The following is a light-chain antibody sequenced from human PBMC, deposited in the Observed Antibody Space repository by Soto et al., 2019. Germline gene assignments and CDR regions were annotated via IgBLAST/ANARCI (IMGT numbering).Light chain of an antibody. CDR3: QAWDSTTVV. J-gene: IGLJ2*01. V-gene: IGLV3-1*01. CDR1: NLGKKF. Sequence: SYELTQPPSVSVSPGQTASISCSGDNLGKKFASWYQQKPGQSPVLVIYQDNKRPSGIPERFSGSNSGNTATLTISGTQAMDEADFYCQAWDSTTVVFGGGTKLTVL. CDR2: QDN.